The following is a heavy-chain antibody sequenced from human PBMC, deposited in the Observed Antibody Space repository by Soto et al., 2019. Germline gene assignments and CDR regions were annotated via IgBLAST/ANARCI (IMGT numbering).Heavy chain of an antibody. V-gene: IGHV4-59*01. CDR1: GGSIGSYY. CDR3: ARGLTGTTFDY. CDR2: IYCSGST. D-gene: IGHD1-7*01. Sequence: SETLSLTCTVSGGSIGSYYWSWIRQPPGKGLEWIGYIYCSGSTNYNPSLKSRVTISVDTSKNQFSLKLSSVTAADTAVYYCARGLTGTTFDYWGQRSLVTVSS. J-gene: IGHJ4*02.